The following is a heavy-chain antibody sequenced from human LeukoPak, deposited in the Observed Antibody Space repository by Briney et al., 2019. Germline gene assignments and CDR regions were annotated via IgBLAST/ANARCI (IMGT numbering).Heavy chain of an antibody. CDR2: ISSSSDYI. D-gene: IGHD3-3*01. CDR1: GFTFSYFS. V-gene: IGHV3-21*04. J-gene: IGHJ4*02. Sequence: PGGSLRLSCAASGFTFSYFSMNWVRQAPGKGLDWVSSISSSSDYISYADSVKGRFTISRDNAKGSLFLQMHSLRAEDTAVYYCAKGWSGYYIFDYWGQGTLVTVSS. CDR3: AKGWSGYYIFDY.